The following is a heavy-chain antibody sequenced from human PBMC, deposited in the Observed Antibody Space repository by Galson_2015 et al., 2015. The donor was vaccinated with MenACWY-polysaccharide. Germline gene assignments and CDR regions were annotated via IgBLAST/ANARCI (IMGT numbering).Heavy chain of an antibody. CDR2: MNPSSGNT. CDR3: ARVVRRKYSYSDY. V-gene: IGHV1-8*01. CDR1: GYKFSSYD. J-gene: IGHJ4*02. Sequence: SVKVSCKASGYKFSSYDINWVRQASGQGLEWMGWMNPSSGNTGYAQKFQGRVTMTRDTSINTAYMELSSLRYEDTAVYYCARVVRRKYSYSDYWGQGTLVTVSS. D-gene: IGHD5-18*01.